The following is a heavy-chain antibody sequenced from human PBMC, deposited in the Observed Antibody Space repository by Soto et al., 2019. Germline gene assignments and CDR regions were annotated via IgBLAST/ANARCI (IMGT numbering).Heavy chain of an antibody. D-gene: IGHD3-22*01. J-gene: IGHJ4*02. Sequence: ASVKVSCKASGYTFTSYYMHWVRQAPGQGLEWMGIINPSGGSTSYAQKFQGRVTITADESTRTAYVELSSLRSEDTAVYYCAREADYESSGYYYFYWGQGTLVTVSS. CDR1: GYTFTSYY. CDR3: AREADYESSGYYYFY. CDR2: INPSGGST. V-gene: IGHV1-46*01.